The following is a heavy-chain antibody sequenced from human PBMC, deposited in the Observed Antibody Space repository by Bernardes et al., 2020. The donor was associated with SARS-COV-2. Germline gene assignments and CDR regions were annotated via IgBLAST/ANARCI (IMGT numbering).Heavy chain of an antibody. CDR1: GFTLSLYA. D-gene: IGHD2-21*01. CDR3: AKCVVGYYAVDV. J-gene: IGHJ6*02. V-gene: IGHV3-23*01. Sequence: GYLSPSRAASGFTLSLYAMTWVRPAPGKGLEWVSGISGSGGSTYYADSVKGRFTISRDNSKNTLFLQMNSLRAEDTAVYYCAKCVVGYYAVDVWGQGTTVTVSS. CDR2: ISGSGGST.